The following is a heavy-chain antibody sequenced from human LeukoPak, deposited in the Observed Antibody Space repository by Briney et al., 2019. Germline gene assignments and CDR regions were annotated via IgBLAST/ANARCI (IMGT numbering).Heavy chain of an antibody. J-gene: IGHJ1*01. V-gene: IGHV3-33*03. CDR1: GLTFSSYG. CDR3: AKDLSFAYYDSSGPLFQH. D-gene: IGHD3-22*01. Sequence: GRSLRLSCAASGLTFSSYGMHWVRQAPGKGLEWVAVIWYDGSNKYYADSVKGRFTISRDNSKNTLYLQMNSLRAEDTAVYYCAKDLSFAYYDSSGPLFQHWGQGTLVTVSS. CDR2: IWYDGSNK.